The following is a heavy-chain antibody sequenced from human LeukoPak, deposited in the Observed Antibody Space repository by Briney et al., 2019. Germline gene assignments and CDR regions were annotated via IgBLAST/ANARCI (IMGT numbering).Heavy chain of an antibody. CDR1: GFTFSSYW. J-gene: IGHJ4*02. CDR3: ARAVKFGDKTNQDDY. V-gene: IGHV3-7*03. CDR2: IKKDGSEK. Sequence: GGSLRLSCAASGFTFSSYWMSWVRQAPGKGLEWVANIKKDGSEKYYVDSVKGRFTISRDNAKNSLYLQMNSLRAEDTAVYYCARAVKFGDKTNQDDYWGQGTLVTVSS. D-gene: IGHD3-10*01.